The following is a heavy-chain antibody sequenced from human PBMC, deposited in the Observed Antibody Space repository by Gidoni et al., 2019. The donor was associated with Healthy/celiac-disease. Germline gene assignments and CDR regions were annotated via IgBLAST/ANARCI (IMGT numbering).Heavy chain of an antibody. Sequence: EVQLVQSGAELKKPGESLRILCKASGYSFTSYWNSLVRQMPGKGLEWMGRIDPSDSYTNYSASFQGHVTISANRSISTAYLQWSSLKASDTAMYYCAIEPRGYSYGYGWGQGTLVTVSS. V-gene: IGHV5-10-1*03. D-gene: IGHD5-18*01. CDR3: AIEPRGYSYGYG. CDR1: GYSFTSYW. J-gene: IGHJ4*02. CDR2: IDPSDSYT.